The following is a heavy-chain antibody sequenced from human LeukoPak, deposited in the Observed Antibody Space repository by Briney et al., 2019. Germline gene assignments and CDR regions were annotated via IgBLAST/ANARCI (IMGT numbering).Heavy chain of an antibody. CDR2: INHSGST. Sequence: SETLSLTCAVYGGSFSGYYWSWIRQPPGKGVEWIGEINHSGSTNYNPSLKSRVTISVEPSKNQFSLTLSSVTAADTAAYYCARGRYGVVWGKGTTVTVSS. V-gene: IGHV4-34*01. CDR3: ARGRYGVV. D-gene: IGHD3-3*01. J-gene: IGHJ6*04. CDR1: GGSFSGYY.